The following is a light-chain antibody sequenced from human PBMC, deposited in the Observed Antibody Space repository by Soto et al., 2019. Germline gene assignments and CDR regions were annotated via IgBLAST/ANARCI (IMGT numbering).Light chain of an antibody. CDR2: GAS. J-gene: IGKJ2*01. CDR3: QQYGSLPYT. CDR1: QSVSSSY. V-gene: IGKV3-20*01. Sequence: EIGLTQSPGTLSLSPGERATLSCRASQSVSSSYLAWNQQKPGQAPRLLIYGASSRATGIPDRFSGSGSGTDFTLTISRLEPEDFAVYYCQQYGSLPYTFGQGTKLEIK.